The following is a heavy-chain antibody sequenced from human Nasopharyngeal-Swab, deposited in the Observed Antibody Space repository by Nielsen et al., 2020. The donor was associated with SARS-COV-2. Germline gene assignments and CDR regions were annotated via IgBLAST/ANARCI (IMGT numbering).Heavy chain of an antibody. CDR2: INHSGST. CDR1: GGSFSGYY. Sequence: GSLRLSCAVYGGSFSGYYWSRIRQPPGKGLEWIGEINHSGSTNYNPSLKSRVTISVDTSKNQFSLKLSSVTAADTAVYYCARGPVVTLDYWGQGTLVTVSS. CDR3: ARGPVVTLDY. J-gene: IGHJ4*02. D-gene: IGHD4-23*01. V-gene: IGHV4-34*01.